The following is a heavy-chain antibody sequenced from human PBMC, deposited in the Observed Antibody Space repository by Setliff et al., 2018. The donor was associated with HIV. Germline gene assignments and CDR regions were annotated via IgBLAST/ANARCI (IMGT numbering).Heavy chain of an antibody. CDR3: ARQLTTLDYFDY. V-gene: IGHV4-38-2*02. CDR2: LSHVGGT. D-gene: IGHD4-17*01. CDR1: GYFISSGYY. J-gene: IGHJ4*02. Sequence: SETLSLTCTVSGYFISSGYYWGWIRQPPGKGLEWIGSLSHVGGTYYNPSLKSRVTISIDTSMNQFSLRLTSVTAADTAVYYCARQLTTLDYFDYWGQGTLVTVSS.